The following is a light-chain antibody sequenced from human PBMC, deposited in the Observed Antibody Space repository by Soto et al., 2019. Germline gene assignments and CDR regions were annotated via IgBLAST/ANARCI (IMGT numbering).Light chain of an antibody. CDR1: QSVRNSY. CDR3: QQYDSTPLYT. Sequence: EIVLTQSPGTLSLSPGERATLSCRASQSVRNSYLAWYRQKPGQAPRLLIYGATSRATGIPDRFSGSGSGTDFTLTISSLEPEDFPVYYCQQYDSTPLYTFGQGTKLEIK. J-gene: IGKJ2*01. CDR2: GAT. V-gene: IGKV3-20*01.